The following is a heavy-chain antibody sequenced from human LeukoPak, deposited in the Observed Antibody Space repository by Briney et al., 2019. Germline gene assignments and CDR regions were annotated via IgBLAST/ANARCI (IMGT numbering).Heavy chain of an antibody. V-gene: IGHV3-64D*06. D-gene: IGHD3-10*01. Sequence: PGGPLRLSCSASGFTFSRYAMHWVRQPPGKGLKYVSSISSNGGSTYYADSVKGRFTSSRDNSKNTLYLQRSSLRAEATAVYYCVKDGSGSYYTYYFDYWGQGTLVTVSS. CDR2: ISSNGGST. J-gene: IGHJ4*02. CDR3: VKDGSGSYYTYYFDY. CDR1: GFTFSRYA.